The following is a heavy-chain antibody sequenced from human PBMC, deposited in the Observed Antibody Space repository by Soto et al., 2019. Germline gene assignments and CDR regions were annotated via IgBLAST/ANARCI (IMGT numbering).Heavy chain of an antibody. CDR2: ISAYNGTT. Sequence: KVSCKASGYTFTSYGISWVRQAPGQGLEWMGWISAYNGTTNYAQKLQGRVTMTADESTSTAYMELSSLRSEDTAVYYCARDVLEATTHYGMAVWGQGTTVTVSS. CDR1: GYTFTSYG. J-gene: IGHJ6*02. CDR3: ARDVLEATTHYGMAV. V-gene: IGHV1-18*01. D-gene: IGHD1-26*01.